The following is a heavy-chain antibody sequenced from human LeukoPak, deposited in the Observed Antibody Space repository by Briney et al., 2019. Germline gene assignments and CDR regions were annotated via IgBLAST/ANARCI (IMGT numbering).Heavy chain of an antibody. D-gene: IGHD6-13*01. CDR1: GYTFTSYG. J-gene: IGHJ4*02. CDR3: ARSIAAAGSFDY. CDR2: ISAYNGNT. V-gene: IGHV1-18*01. Sequence: ASVKVSCKASGYTFTSYGIIWVRQAPGQGLEWMGWISAYNGNTNYAQKLQGRVTMTTDTSTSTAYMELRSLRSHDTAVYYCARSIAAAGSFDYWGQGTLVTVSS.